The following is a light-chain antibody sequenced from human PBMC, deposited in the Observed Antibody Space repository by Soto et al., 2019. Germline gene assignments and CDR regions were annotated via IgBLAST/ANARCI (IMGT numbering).Light chain of an antibody. V-gene: IGKV1-5*01. CDR2: DAS. Sequence: IQMTQSPSTLSASVGDRVTITCRASQSISSWLAWYQQKPGKAPKLLIYDASSLESGVPSRFSGSGSGTEFTLTISSLQHDDFAIYYCQQYNTYSGTFGQGTKVEIK. CDR1: QSISSW. J-gene: IGKJ1*01. CDR3: QQYNTYSGT.